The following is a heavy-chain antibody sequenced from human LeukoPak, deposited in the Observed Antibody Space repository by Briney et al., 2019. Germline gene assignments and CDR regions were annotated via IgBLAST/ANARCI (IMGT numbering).Heavy chain of an antibody. D-gene: IGHD5-18*01. V-gene: IGHV4-59*01. CDR3: ARTTMAYYYYYMDV. Sequence: TSETLSLTCTVSGGSISNYYWSWIRQPPGKGLEWIGYIYYSGSTNYNPSLKSRVTISVDTSKNQFSLKLSSVTAADTAVYYCARTTMAYYYYYMDVWGKGTTVTVSS. J-gene: IGHJ6*03. CDR1: GGSISNYY. CDR2: IYYSGST.